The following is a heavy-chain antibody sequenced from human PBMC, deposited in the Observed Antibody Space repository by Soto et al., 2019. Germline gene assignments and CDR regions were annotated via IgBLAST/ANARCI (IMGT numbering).Heavy chain of an antibody. J-gene: IGHJ4*02. CDR1: GGSMSSNY. V-gene: IGHV4-59*01. CDR3: ARGGSYGDFFDY. D-gene: IGHD4-17*01. Sequence: SETLSLTCTVSGGSMSSNYWTWIRQSPGKGLEWIGYIYYTGSTKYNPALRSRVTISLDTSKNQFSLRLTSVTSADTAVYYCARGGSYGDFFDYWGQGAQVTVSS. CDR2: IYYTGST.